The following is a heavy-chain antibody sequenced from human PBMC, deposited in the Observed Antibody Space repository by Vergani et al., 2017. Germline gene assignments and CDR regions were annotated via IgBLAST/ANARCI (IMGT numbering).Heavy chain of an antibody. D-gene: IGHD6-13*01. Sequence: VQLVESGGGLVQPGGSLRLSCAASGFTVSSNYMSWIRQPPGKGLEWIGEINHSGSTNYNPSLKSRVTISVDTSKNQFSLKLSSVTAADTAVYYCARAGYSSSPAFFDPWGQGTLVTVSS. V-gene: IGHV4-34*08. CDR1: GFTVSSNY. CDR3: ARAGYSSSPAFFDP. J-gene: IGHJ5*02. CDR2: INHSGST.